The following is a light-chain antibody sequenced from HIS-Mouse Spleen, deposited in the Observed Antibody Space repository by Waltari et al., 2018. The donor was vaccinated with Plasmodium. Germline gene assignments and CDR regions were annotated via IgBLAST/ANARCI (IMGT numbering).Light chain of an antibody. J-gene: IGLJ2*01. V-gene: IGLV2-11*01. CDR1: RRAVAGYNY. CDR2: DVS. CDR3: CSYAGSYTSS. Sequence: QSALTQPRSVPGSPGQSVTIPCPGTRRAVAGYNYASWYQQHSGKAPKLMIYDVSKRPSGVPDRFSGSKSGNTASLTISGLQAEDEADYYCCSYAGSYTSSFGGGTKLTVL.